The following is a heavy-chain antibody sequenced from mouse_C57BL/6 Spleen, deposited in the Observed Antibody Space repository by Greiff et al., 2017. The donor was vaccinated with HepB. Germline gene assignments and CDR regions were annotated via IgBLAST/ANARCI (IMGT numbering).Heavy chain of an antibody. J-gene: IGHJ2*01. CDR1: GFTFSDYY. V-gene: IGHV5-12*01. CDR2: ISNGGGST. Sequence: EVQGVESGGGLVQPGGSLKLSCAASGFTFSDYYMYWVRQTPEKRLEWVAYISNGGGSTYYPDTVKGRFTISRDNAKNTLYLQRSRLKSEDTAMYYCARHYYGSGGFDYWGQGTTLTVSS. D-gene: IGHD1-1*01. CDR3: ARHYYGSGGFDY.